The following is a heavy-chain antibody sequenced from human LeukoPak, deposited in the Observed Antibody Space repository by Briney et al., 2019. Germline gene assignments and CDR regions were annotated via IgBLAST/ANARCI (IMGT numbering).Heavy chain of an antibody. CDR2: IYSSGST. Sequence: SETLSLTCTVSGGSIRNYYWSWIRQSAGKGLEWIGSIYSSGSTYYNPSLKSRVTISVDTSKNQFSLRLSSVTAADTAVYYCARLHSTHSSNSWGQGTLVTVSS. V-gene: IGHV4-59*05. J-gene: IGHJ4*02. D-gene: IGHD6-13*01. CDR1: GGSIRNYY. CDR3: ARLHSTHSSNS.